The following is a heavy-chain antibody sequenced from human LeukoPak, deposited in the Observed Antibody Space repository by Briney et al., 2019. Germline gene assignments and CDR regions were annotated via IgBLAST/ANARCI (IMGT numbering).Heavy chain of an antibody. D-gene: IGHD2-15*01. V-gene: IGHV3-66*02. CDR3: ARERYCSSGSCPNSNRYFDS. CDR1: GFTVSDIY. CDR2: IHSDDNT. Sequence: GSLRLSCAASGFTVSDIYMSWVRQAPGKGLEWVSVIHSDDNTYYADSVKGRFTISRDNSKNTLYLQMNSLRVEDTAVYYCARERYCSSGSCPNSNRYFDSWGQGTLVTVSS. J-gene: IGHJ4*02.